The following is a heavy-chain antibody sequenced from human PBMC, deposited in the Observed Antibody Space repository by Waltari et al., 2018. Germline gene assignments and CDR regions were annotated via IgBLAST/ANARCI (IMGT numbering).Heavy chain of an antibody. J-gene: IGHJ4*02. Sequence: EVHLVESGGGLVQPGGSLRLSCAASGCPFSPYWMTWVRQAPGKGLEWLANIKGDGSQKNYVDSVKGRFTISRDTANNSLYLQMNSLRAEDTPVYYCARDPHYSNFDYWGQGTLVTVSS. CDR3: ARDPHYSNFDY. CDR2: IKGDGSQK. D-gene: IGHD4-4*01. V-gene: IGHV3-7*01. CDR1: GCPFSPYW.